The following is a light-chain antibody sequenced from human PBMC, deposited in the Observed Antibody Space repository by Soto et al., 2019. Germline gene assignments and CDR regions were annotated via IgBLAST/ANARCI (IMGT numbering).Light chain of an antibody. CDR3: QQYNNWPPIT. V-gene: IGKV3-15*01. J-gene: IGKJ5*01. CDR2: GAS. Sequence: EIVMTQSPGTLSVSPGERATLSCRASQSISSNLAWYQQNPGQAPRLLIYGASTRATGVPARFSGSGSGTDFTLTISSLQSEDFAVYYCQQYNNWPPITFGQGTRLEIK. CDR1: QSISSN.